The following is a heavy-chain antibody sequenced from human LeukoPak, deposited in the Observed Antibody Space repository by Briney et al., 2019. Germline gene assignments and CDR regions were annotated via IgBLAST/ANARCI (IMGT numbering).Heavy chain of an antibody. D-gene: IGHD6-19*01. CDR3: AKDVRTIIAVAGTFDD. CDR2: ISGSGGST. CDR1: GFTFSSYA. V-gene: IGHV3-23*01. J-gene: IGHJ4*02. Sequence: GGSLRLSCAVSGFTFSSYAMSWVRQAPGKGLEWVSAISGSGGSTYYADSVKGRFTISRDNSKNTLYLQMNSLRAEDTAVYYCAKDVRTIIAVAGTFDDWGQGTLVTVSS.